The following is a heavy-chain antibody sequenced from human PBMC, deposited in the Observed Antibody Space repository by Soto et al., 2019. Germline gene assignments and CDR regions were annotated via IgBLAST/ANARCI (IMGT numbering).Heavy chain of an antibody. V-gene: IGHV2-70*01. CDR1: GFPLSTSGMC. D-gene: IGHD3-22*01. Sequence: SGPTLVNPTQTLTLTCTFSGFPLSTSGMCVSWIRQPPGKALEWLALIDWDDDKYYSTSLKTRLTISKDTSKNQVVLTMTNMDPVDTATYYCARTAVDSSGYRLGWFDPWGQGTLVTVSS. CDR2: IDWDDDK. CDR3: ARTAVDSSGYRLGWFDP. J-gene: IGHJ5*02.